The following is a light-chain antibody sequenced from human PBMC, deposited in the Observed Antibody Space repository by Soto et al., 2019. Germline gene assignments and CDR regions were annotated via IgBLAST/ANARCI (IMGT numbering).Light chain of an antibody. CDR1: SSDVGSYNL. Sequence: QSALTQPASVSGSPGQAITISCTGTSSDVGSYNLVSWYQQHPGKAPKLMIYEVSKRPSGVSNRFSGSKSVNTASLTISGLQAEDEADYYGCSYAGSSTSVVFGGGTKLTVL. J-gene: IGLJ2*01. CDR3: CSYAGSSTSVV. V-gene: IGLV2-23*02. CDR2: EVS.